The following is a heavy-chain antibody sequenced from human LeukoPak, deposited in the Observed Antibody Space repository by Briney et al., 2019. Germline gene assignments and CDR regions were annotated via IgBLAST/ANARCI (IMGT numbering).Heavy chain of an antibody. Sequence: GASVKVSCKVSGYTLTELSMHWVRQAPGKGLEWMGGFDPEDGETIYAQKFQGRVTMTEDTSTDTAYMELSSLRSEDTAVYYCARGFEAIFGVVIITSSYNWFDPWGQGTLVTVSS. CDR1: GYTLTELS. CDR3: ARGFEAIFGVVIITSSYNWFDP. J-gene: IGHJ5*02. CDR2: FDPEDGET. D-gene: IGHD3-3*01. V-gene: IGHV1-24*01.